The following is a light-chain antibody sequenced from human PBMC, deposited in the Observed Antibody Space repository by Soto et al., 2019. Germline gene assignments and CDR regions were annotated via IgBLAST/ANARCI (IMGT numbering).Light chain of an antibody. CDR1: STDVGGYNY. V-gene: IGLV2-11*01. J-gene: IGLJ1*01. CDR2: DVS. CDR3: CSYAGRDTLHV. Sequence: QSALTQPRSVSGSPGQSVTISCTGTSTDVGGYNYVSWYQQHPGKVPKLMIYDVSKRPPVVPDRSSGSKSGNTASLTISGLQAEDEDDYYCCSYAGRDTLHVFGSGTKVKVL.